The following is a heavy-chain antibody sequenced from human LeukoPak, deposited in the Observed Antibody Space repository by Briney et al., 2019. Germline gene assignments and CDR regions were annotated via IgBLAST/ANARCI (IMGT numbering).Heavy chain of an antibody. CDR1: GGSISSYY. CDR3: ARGTAVVASN. Sequence: PSETLSLTCNVSGGSISSYYWSWIRQPPGQGLEWIGYIYYSGSTNYNPSLKSRVTISVDTSKNQFSLKLSSVTAADTAVYYCARGTAVVASNWGQGTLVTVSS. D-gene: IGHD3-22*01. V-gene: IGHV4-59*01. CDR2: IYYSGST. J-gene: IGHJ1*01.